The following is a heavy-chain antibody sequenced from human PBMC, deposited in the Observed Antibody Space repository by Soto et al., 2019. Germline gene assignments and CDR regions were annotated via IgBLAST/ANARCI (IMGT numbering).Heavy chain of an antibody. J-gene: IGHJ4*02. Sequence: GGSLRLSCTASRFSFHRYGMHWVRQAPGKGLEWLAVISYDGSNKYYADSVKGRFTISRDNSKSTLYLQMDSLRPEDTAVYHCMPVIAVGPQWFVLHPLAPFSYWGQGTLVTASS. CDR2: ISYDGSNK. V-gene: IGHV3-30*03. CDR3: MPVIAVGPQWFVLHPLAPFSY. CDR1: RFSFHRYG. D-gene: IGHD3-10*01.